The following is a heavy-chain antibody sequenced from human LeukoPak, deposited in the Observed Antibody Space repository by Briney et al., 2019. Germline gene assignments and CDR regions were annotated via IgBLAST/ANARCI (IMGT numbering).Heavy chain of an antibody. CDR3: ARKQMDSSSPFGY. CDR1: GFSFSISA. D-gene: IGHD6-13*01. CDR2: VSYDGSEK. J-gene: IGHJ4*02. Sequence: PGGSLRLSCAASGFSFSISAMHWVRQAPGKGLQWEAVVSYDGSEKYYADSVKGRFTISRDNSKNTLYLQMNSLRPEDTAVYYCARKQMDSSSPFGYWGQGTLVTVSS. V-gene: IGHV3-30*07.